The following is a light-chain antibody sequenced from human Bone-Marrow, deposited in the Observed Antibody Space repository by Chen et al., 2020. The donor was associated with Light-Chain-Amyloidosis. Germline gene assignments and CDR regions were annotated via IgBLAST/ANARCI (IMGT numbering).Light chain of an antibody. CDR2: DVS. V-gene: IGLV2-11*01. Sequence: QSPLIQPRPVSGSPGQSVTISCNGTSSDVGGYNYVSWYQQHPGKAPKLMIYDVSKRPSGVPDRFTGSKSGNTASLTISGLQAEDEADYYCCSYAGSYTLVFGGGTKLTVL. CDR1: SSDVGGYNY. J-gene: IGLJ3*02. CDR3: CSYAGSYTLV.